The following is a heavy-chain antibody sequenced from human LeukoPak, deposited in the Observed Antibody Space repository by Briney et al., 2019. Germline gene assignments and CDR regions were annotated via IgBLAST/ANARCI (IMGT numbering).Heavy chain of an antibody. D-gene: IGHD1-14*01. Sequence: SETLSLTCAVYGGSFSGYYWSWIRQPPGKGLEWIGEINHSGSTNYNPSLKSRVTISVDTSKNQFSLKLSSVTAADTAVYYCARALRITHRFDYWGQGTLVTVSS. CDR1: GGSFSGYY. CDR2: INHSGST. J-gene: IGHJ4*02. V-gene: IGHV4-34*01. CDR3: ARALRITHRFDY.